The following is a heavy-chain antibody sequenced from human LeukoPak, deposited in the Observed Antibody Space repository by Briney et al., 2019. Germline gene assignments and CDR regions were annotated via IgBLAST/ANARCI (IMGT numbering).Heavy chain of an antibody. CDR3: AREGYCSSTSCSYY. D-gene: IGHD2-2*01. CDR2: IIPIFGTA. CDR1: GGTFSSYA. V-gene: IGHV1-69*13. J-gene: IGHJ4*02. Sequence: SVKVSCKASGGTFSSYAISWVRQAPRQGLEWMGGIIPIFGTANYAQKFQGRVTITADESTSTAYMELSSLRSEDTAVYYCAREGYCSSTSCSYYWGQGTLVTVSS.